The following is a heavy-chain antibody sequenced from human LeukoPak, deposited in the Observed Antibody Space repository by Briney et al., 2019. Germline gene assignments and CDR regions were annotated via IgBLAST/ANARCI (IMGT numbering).Heavy chain of an antibody. D-gene: IGHD4-11*01. CDR3: ARRAMTTAKQPFYYYYYYMDV. Sequence: ASVKVSCKASGYTFTSYGISWVRQAPGQGLEWMGWISAYNGNTNYAQKLQGRVTMTTDTSTSTAYMELRSLRSDDTAVYYCARRAMTTAKQPFYYYYYYMDVWGKGTTVTVSS. J-gene: IGHJ6*03. V-gene: IGHV1-18*01. CDR2: ISAYNGNT. CDR1: GYTFTSYG.